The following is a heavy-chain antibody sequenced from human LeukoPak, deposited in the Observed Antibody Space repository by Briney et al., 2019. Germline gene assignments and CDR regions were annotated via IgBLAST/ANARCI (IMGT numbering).Heavy chain of an antibody. J-gene: IGHJ4*01. CDR1: GFTFSSYA. D-gene: IGHD1-7*01. CDR3: AKVGTGTGASFDY. Sequence: PGGSLRLSCAASGFTFSSYAMSWVRQAPGKGLEWVSAISGSGGSTYYADSVKGRFTISRDNSKNTLYLQVNSLRAEDTAVYYCAKVGTGTGASFDYWGHGTLVTVSS. V-gene: IGHV3-23*01. CDR2: ISGSGGST.